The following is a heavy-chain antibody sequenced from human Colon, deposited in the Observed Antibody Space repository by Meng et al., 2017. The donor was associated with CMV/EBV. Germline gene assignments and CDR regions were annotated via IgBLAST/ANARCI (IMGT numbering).Heavy chain of an antibody. D-gene: IGHD6-19*01. J-gene: IGHJ4*02. CDR1: GGSSSSSSVY. CDR3: ARPSDNGWYYFDS. CDR2: INHSGNT. V-gene: IGHV4-39*01. Sequence: SGGSSSSSSVYWGWIRQPPGGGLEWIGSINHSGNTYRNPSLWGRVSMSVDTSKNQFSLNLSSVTAADTSIYYCARPSDNGWYYFDSWGQGTLVTVSS.